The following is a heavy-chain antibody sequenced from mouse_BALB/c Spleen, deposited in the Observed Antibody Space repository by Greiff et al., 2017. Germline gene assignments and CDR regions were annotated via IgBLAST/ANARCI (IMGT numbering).Heavy chain of an antibody. V-gene: IGHV6-6*02. J-gene: IGHJ4*01. CDR2: IRLKSNNYAT. CDR1: GFTFSNYW. Sequence: EVKLVESGGGLVQPGGSMKLSCVASGFTFSNYWMNWVRQSPEKGLEWVAEIRLKSNNYATHYAESVKGRFTISRDDSKSSVYLQMNNLRAEDTGIYYCTRCSPYAMDYWGQGTSVTVSS. D-gene: IGHD1-1*01. CDR3: TRCSPYAMDY.